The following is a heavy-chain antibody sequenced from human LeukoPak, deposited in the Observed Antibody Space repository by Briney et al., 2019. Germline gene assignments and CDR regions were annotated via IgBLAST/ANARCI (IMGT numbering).Heavy chain of an antibody. J-gene: IGHJ4*02. CDR1: GYTFTSYG. Sequence: GASVKVSCKASGYTFTSYGISWVRQAPGQGLEWMGWISAYNGNTNYAQKLQGRVTMTTDTSTSTAYVELRSLRSDDTAVYYCARQYCSSTSCYLDYWGQGTLVTVSS. CDR3: ARQYCSSTSCYLDY. CDR2: ISAYNGNT. D-gene: IGHD2-2*01. V-gene: IGHV1-18*01.